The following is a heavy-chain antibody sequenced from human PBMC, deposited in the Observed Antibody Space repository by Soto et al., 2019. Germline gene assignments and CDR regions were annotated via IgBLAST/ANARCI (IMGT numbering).Heavy chain of an antibody. V-gene: IGHV3-30*03. J-gene: IGHJ3*02. Sequence: QVQLVESGGGVVQPGRSLRLSCAASGFTFSSYGMHWVRQAPGKGLEWVAVISYDGSNKYYADSVKGRFTISRDNSKNTLYLQMNSLIAEDTAVYYCATLYYDSSGDAFDIWGQGTMVTVSS. CDR2: ISYDGSNK. D-gene: IGHD3-22*01. CDR1: GFTFSSYG. CDR3: ATLYYDSSGDAFDI.